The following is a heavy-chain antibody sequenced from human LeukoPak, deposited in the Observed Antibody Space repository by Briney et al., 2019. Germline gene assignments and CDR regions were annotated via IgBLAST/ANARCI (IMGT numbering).Heavy chain of an antibody. Sequence: GGSLRLSCAASGFTFSSYAMHWVRQAPGKGLEWVAVISYDGSNKYYADSVKGRFTISRDNSKNTLYLQMNSLRAEDTAVYYCAKDPVLNYDILTGYSYFDYWGQGTLVTVSS. CDR3: AKDPVLNYDILTGYSYFDY. J-gene: IGHJ4*02. CDR2: ISYDGSNK. V-gene: IGHV3-30*07. D-gene: IGHD3-9*01. CDR1: GFTFSSYA.